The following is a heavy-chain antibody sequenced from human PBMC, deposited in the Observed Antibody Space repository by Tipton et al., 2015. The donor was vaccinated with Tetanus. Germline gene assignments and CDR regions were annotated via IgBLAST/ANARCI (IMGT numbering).Heavy chain of an antibody. CDR3: IRGKSYYDGTGRFDS. CDR2: INAGDGNT. D-gene: IGHD3-22*01. V-gene: IGHV1-3*01. Sequence: QLVQSGAEVKKPGASVKASCRASGYNFINYEMNWVRQAPGQRLEWMGWINAGDGNTKYSQSLQGRVTLTRDTSATTAYMELSSLRSEDTAVYYCIRGKSYYDGTGRFDSWGQGTLVTISS. CDR1: GYNFINYE. J-gene: IGHJ4*02.